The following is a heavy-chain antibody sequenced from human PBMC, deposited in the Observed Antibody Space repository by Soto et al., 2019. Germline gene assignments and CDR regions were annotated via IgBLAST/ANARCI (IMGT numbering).Heavy chain of an antibody. CDR1: GGSIMSGGYY. CDR2: IYYSGNG. Sequence: QVQLQESGPGLVRPSETLSLTCTVSGGSIMSGGYYWSWIRQPPGKGLEWIGYIYYSGNGYYNPSLRSRLSISVDTSKNQFSLHLRSVTAADTAVYYCAKLYDSWVNDDFWGQGILVNVSS. CDR3: AKLYDSWVNDDF. J-gene: IGHJ4*02. D-gene: IGHD3-3*01. V-gene: IGHV4-31*03.